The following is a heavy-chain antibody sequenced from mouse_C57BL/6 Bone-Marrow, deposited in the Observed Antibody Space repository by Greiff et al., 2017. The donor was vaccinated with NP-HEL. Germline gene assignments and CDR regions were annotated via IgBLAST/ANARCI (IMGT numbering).Heavy chain of an antibody. D-gene: IGHD1-1*01. V-gene: IGHV1-81*01. CDR2: IYPRSGNT. CDR1: GYTFTSYG. CDR3: GAGSNYEWFAY. Sequence: VQLQQSGAELARPGASVKLSCKASGYTFTSYGISWVKQRTGQGLEWIGEIYPRSGNTYYIEKFKGKATLTADKSSSTAYMELRSLTSEYSAVYFCGAGSNYEWFAYWGQGTLVTVSA. J-gene: IGHJ3*01.